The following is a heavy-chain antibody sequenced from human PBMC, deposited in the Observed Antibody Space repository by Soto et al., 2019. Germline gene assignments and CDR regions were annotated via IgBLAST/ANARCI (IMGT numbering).Heavy chain of an antibody. Sequence: SETLSLTCAVSGYSISSGYNWGWIRQPPGKGLEWIGSVYRTGSTYYNSSLKSRVTISVDTSKNQFSLKLKDVTAADTAVYYYARDGPYGMDVWGQGTTVTVSS. CDR2: VYRTGST. CDR1: GYSISSGYN. CDR3: ARDGPYGMDV. V-gene: IGHV4-38-2*02. J-gene: IGHJ6*02.